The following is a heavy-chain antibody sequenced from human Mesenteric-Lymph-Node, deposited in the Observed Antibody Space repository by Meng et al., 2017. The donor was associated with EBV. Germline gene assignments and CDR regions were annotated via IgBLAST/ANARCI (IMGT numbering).Heavy chain of an antibody. CDR3: ARVGAVATSMAAFDY. Sequence: VQSVGSGGGLIQPGGSLRLSCAVSGFTFSSYWMHWVRQVPGKGLVCVSRINSDGSSKDYADSVKGRFTISRDNAKNTLYLQMNSLRAEDTAVYYCARVGAVATSMAAFDYWGQGTLVTVSS. V-gene: IGHV3-74*01. J-gene: IGHJ4*02. CDR1: GFTFSSYW. CDR2: INSDGSSK. D-gene: IGHD5-12*01.